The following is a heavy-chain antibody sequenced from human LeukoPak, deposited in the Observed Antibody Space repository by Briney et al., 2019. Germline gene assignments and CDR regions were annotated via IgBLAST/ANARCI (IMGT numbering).Heavy chain of an antibody. CDR2: ISYDGSNK. Sequence: GRSLRRYCAASGFTFSSYGMDWVRHAPGKGLEWVVVISYDGSNKYYADSVKGRFTISRDNSKNTLYLQMNSLRAEDTAVYYCAKEDYYDSSGYYLPFTLWDWGQGTLVTVSS. CDR1: GFTFSSYG. CDR3: AKEDYYDSSGYYLPFTLWD. J-gene: IGHJ4*02. V-gene: IGHV3-30*18. D-gene: IGHD3-22*01.